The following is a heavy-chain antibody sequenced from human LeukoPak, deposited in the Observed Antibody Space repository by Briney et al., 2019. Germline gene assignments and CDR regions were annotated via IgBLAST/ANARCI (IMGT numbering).Heavy chain of an antibody. J-gene: IGHJ4*02. V-gene: IGHV3-20*01. D-gene: IGHD6-13*01. CDR3: ERVVVIAAAGAFDY. Sequence: GGSLRLSCAASGFTFDDYGMSWVRQAPGKGLEWVSGINWNGGSTGYADSVKGRFTISRDNAKNSLYLQMNSLRAEDTALYHCERVVVIAAAGAFDYGGQGTLVNVAS. CDR2: INWNGGST. CDR1: GFTFDDYG.